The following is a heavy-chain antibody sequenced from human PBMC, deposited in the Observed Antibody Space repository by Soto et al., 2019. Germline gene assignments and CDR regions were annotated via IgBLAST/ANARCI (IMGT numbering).Heavy chain of an antibody. V-gene: IGHV4-30-4*01. J-gene: IGHJ4*02. Sequence: PSETLSLTGSVSGGSIGSGNFYWSWLRQPPGKGLEWLTSIYHTGTIYITPSLRSRLTISSDTSRNQFSLNLTSVTAADTALYFCARQNVQIGPGFFDYWGRGTLVTVSS. CDR2: IYHTGTI. CDR1: GGSIGSGNFY. D-gene: IGHD3-10*02. CDR3: ARQNVQIGPGFFDY.